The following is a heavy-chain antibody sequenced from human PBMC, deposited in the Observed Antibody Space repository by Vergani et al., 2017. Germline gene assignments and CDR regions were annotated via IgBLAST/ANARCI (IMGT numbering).Heavy chain of an antibody. D-gene: IGHD6-6*01. CDR3: AGGFLGEQLVPTDAFDI. J-gene: IGHJ3*02. CDR2: IIPILGIA. CDR1: GGTFSSYA. Sequence: QVQLVQSGAEVKKPGSSVKVSCKASGGTFSSYAISWVRQAPGQGLEWMGRIIPILGIANYAQKFQGRVTITADKSTSTAYMELSSLRSEDTAVYYCAGGFLGEQLVPTDAFDIWGQGTMVTVSS. V-gene: IGHV1-69*04.